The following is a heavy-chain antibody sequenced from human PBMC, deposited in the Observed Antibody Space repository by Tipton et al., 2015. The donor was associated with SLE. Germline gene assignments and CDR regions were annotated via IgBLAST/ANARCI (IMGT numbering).Heavy chain of an antibody. CDR3: ARHGWTSSFDY. J-gene: IGHJ4*02. D-gene: IGHD2-2*01. Sequence: TLSLTCTVSGGSIGRTNYYWGWIRQPPGKGLEWIGSVHYSGNTYYNPSPQSRVAISVDTSKTQISLNVNSVIAADTAVYYCARHGWTSSFDYWGQGALVTVSS. CDR1: GGSIGRTNYY. CDR2: VHYSGNT. V-gene: IGHV4-39*01.